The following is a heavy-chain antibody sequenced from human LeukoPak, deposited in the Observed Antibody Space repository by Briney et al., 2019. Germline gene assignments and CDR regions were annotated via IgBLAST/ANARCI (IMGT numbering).Heavy chain of an antibody. V-gene: IGHV3-53*01. CDR1: GFHDRCNF. J-gene: IGHJ6*03. Sequence: GGSVTLPYSVSGFHDRCNFMSWVPPAPGKGLEWVSDIFSGGSTYYADSVKGRFTISRDNSKNTLYLQMNSLRAEDTAVYCCARVPGGYYFYYMDVWGKGTTVTVSS. CDR2: IFSGGST. CDR3: ARVPGGYYFYYMDV. D-gene: IGHD3-16*01.